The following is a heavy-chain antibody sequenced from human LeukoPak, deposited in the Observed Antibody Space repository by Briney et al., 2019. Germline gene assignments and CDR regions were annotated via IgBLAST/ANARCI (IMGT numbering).Heavy chain of an antibody. CDR3: ARATPSPDY. D-gene: IGHD4-23*01. Sequence: PGRSLRLSCAVSGFTFRTYGMHWVRQAPGKGLEWVAVISYDGSNKYYADSVKGRFTISRDNSKNTLYLQMNSLRAEDTAVYYCARATPSPDYWGQGTLVTVSS. CDR2: ISYDGSNK. V-gene: IGHV3-30*03. CDR1: GFTFRTYG. J-gene: IGHJ4*02.